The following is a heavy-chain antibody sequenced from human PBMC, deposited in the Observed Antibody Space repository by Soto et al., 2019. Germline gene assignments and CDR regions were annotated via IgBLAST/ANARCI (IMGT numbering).Heavy chain of an antibody. CDR2: ISSSSSYI. CDR3: AREIAMIVVVIKPYFDY. CDR1: GFTFSSYS. D-gene: IGHD3-22*01. J-gene: IGHJ4*02. Sequence: GGSLRLSCAASGFTFSSYSMNWVRQAPGKGLEWVSSISSSSSYIYYADSVKGRFTISRDNAKNSLYLQMNSLRAEDTAVYYCAREIAMIVVVIKPYFDYWGQGTLVTVSS. V-gene: IGHV3-21*01.